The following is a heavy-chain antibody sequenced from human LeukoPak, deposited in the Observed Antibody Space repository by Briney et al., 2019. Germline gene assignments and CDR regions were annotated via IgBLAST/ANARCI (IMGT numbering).Heavy chain of an antibody. CDR1: GGSMSSYY. CDR2: IYYSGST. CDR3: ARLAGTTSPYMDV. D-gene: IGHD1-7*01. J-gene: IGHJ6*03. V-gene: IGHV4-39*07. Sequence: SETLSLTCTVSGGSMSSYYWGWIRQPPGKGLEWIGSIYYSGSTYYNPSLKSRVTISVDTSKNQFSLKLSSVTAADTAVYYCARLAGTTSPYMDVWGKGTTVTISS.